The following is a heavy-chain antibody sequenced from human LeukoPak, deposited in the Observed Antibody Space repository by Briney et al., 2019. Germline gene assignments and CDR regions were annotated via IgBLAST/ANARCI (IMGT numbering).Heavy chain of an antibody. V-gene: IGHV3-23*01. CDR2: ISGSGGST. Sequence: GGSLRLSCAASGFTFSSYAMSWVRQAPGKGLEWVSGISGSGGSTNYADSVKGRFTISRDNAKNTLYLQMNSLRAEDTAVYYCTREWELDHWGQGTLVTVSS. D-gene: IGHD1-26*01. CDR3: TREWELDH. CDR1: GFTFSSYA. J-gene: IGHJ5*02.